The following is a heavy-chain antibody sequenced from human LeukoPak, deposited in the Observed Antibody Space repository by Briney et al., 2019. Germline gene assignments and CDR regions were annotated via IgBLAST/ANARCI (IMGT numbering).Heavy chain of an antibody. J-gene: IGHJ6*03. CDR1: GGSISSYY. V-gene: IGHV4-59*01. CDR2: IYYSGST. Sequence: KPSETLSLTCTVSGGSISSYYWSWIRQPPGKGLEWIGYIYYSGSTNYNPSLKSRVTISVDTSKNQFSLKLSSVTAADTAVYYCARGYGGGTNGSSRPHYYYYYMDVWGKGTTVTVSS. CDR3: ARGYGGGTNGSSRPHYYYYYMDV. D-gene: IGHD2-8*01.